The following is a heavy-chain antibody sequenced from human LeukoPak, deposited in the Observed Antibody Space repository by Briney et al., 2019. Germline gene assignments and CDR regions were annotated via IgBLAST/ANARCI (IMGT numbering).Heavy chain of an antibody. J-gene: IGHJ6*03. CDR3: ARLYGERTTVTTFSYYYYYMDV. CDR2: IYPGDSDT. CDR1: GYNFTSYW. V-gene: IGHV5-51*01. D-gene: IGHD4-11*01. Sequence: GESLKISCKGSGYNFTSYWIGWVRQMPGKGLEWMGIIYPGDSDTRYSPSFQGQVTISADESISTAYLQWSRLKASDTAMYYCARLYGERTTVTTFSYYYYYMDVWGKGTTVTVAS.